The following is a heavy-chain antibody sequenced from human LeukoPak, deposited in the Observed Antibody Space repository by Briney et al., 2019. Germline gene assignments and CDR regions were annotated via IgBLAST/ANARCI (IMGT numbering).Heavy chain of an antibody. CDR3: ARVPRDRVVVDLFDY. Sequence: ASVTVSCKASGYTFTGYYMHWVRQAPGQGLEWMGRINPNSGGTNYAQKFQGRVTMTRDTSISTAYMELSRLRSDDTAVYYCARVPRDRVVVDLFDYWGQGTLVTVSS. CDR1: GYTFTGYY. D-gene: IGHD2-15*01. CDR2: INPNSGGT. V-gene: IGHV1-2*06. J-gene: IGHJ4*02.